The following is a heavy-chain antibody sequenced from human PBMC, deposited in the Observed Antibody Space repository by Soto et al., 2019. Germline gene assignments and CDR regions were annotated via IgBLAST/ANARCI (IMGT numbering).Heavy chain of an antibody. CDR2: TYYRSKWYN. D-gene: IGHD3-3*01. CDR3: AHAYYDFWSGYSSSALYGMDV. Sequence: SQTLSLTCAISGDSVSSNSAAWNWIRQSPSRGLEWLGRTYYRSKWYNDYAVSVKSRITINPDTSKSQFSLQLNSVTPEDTAVYYCAHAYYDFWSGYSSSALYGMDVWGQGTTVTVSS. V-gene: IGHV6-1*01. CDR1: GDSVSSNSAA. J-gene: IGHJ6*02.